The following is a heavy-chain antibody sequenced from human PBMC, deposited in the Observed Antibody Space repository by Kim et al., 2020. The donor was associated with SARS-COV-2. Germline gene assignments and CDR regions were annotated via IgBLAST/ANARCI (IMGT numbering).Heavy chain of an antibody. J-gene: IGHJ4*02. Sequence: SETLSLTCAVYGGSFSGYYWSWIRQPPGKGLEWIGEINHSGSTNYNPSLKSRVTISVDTSKNQFSLKLSSVTAADTAVYYCAREMATRSPFDYWGQGTLVTVSS. V-gene: IGHV4-34*01. D-gene: IGHD5-12*01. CDR1: GGSFSGYY. CDR3: AREMATRSPFDY. CDR2: INHSGST.